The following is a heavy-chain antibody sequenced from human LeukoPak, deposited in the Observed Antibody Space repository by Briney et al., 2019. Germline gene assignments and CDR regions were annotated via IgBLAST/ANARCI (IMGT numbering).Heavy chain of an antibody. Sequence: PSETLSLTCTVSGGSISSRSYYWSWIRQPAGKGLEWIGRIYTSGSTNYNPSLKSRVTISVDTSKNQFSLKLSSVTAADTAVYYCARGTTVVTPFDYWGQGTLVTVSS. CDR3: ARGTTVVTPFDY. J-gene: IGHJ4*02. V-gene: IGHV4-61*02. CDR2: IYTSGST. CDR1: GGSISSRSYY. D-gene: IGHD4-23*01.